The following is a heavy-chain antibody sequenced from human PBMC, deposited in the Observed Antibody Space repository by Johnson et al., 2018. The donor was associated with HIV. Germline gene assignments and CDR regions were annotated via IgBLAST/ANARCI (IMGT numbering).Heavy chain of an antibody. V-gene: IGHV3-30*03. J-gene: IGHJ3*02. CDR3: ARPPPFWGNYGSGSWWAFDI. D-gene: IGHD3-10*01. CDR2: ISYDGSDK. Sequence: QVLLVESGGGVVQPGRSLRLSCAASGFTFSSYGMHWVRQAPGKGLEWVAVISYDGSDKYYADSVRGRFTISRDNSKNTLYLQMNSLRAEDKAVYYCARPPPFWGNYGSGSWWAFDIWGQGTMVTVSS. CDR1: GFTFSSYG.